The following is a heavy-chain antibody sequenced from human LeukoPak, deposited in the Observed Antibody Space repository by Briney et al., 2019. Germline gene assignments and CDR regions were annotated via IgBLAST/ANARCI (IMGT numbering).Heavy chain of an antibody. Sequence: QPGGSLRLSCAASGFTFDDYAMHWVRQAPGKGLEWVSGISWNSGSIGYADSVKGRFTISRDNAKNSLYLQMNSLRAEDMALYYCAKDGGSGLDYWGQGTLVTVSS. CDR1: GFTFDDYA. J-gene: IGHJ4*02. V-gene: IGHV3-9*03. CDR2: ISWNSGSI. CDR3: AKDGGSGLDY. D-gene: IGHD6-19*01.